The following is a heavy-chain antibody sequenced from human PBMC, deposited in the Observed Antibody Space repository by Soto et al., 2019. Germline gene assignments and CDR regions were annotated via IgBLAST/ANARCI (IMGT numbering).Heavy chain of an antibody. J-gene: IGHJ5*02. CDR2: IYYSGST. D-gene: IGHD3-10*01. CDR1: GGSISSYY. V-gene: IGHV4-59*01. Sequence: SETLSLTCTVSGGSISSYYWSWIRQPPGKGLEWIGYIYYSGSTNYNPSLKSRVTISVDTSKNQFSLKLSSVTAADTAVYYCARDSFGNYYGSGYNWFDPWGQGTLVTVSS. CDR3: ARDSFGNYYGSGYNWFDP.